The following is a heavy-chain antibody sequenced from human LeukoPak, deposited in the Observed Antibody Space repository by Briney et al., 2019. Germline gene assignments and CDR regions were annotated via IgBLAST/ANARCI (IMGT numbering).Heavy chain of an antibody. CDR2: ISGTGGAT. Sequence: GGSLRLSCVASGSSFGNYAMSWVRQGPGKGLQWVSQISGTGGATWYAGFARDRFTISRDNSKKTLYLQMSGLRVEDTAMYYCVKDPRDTYGTNWFVSWGQGTLLIVSS. V-gene: IGHV3-23*01. CDR1: GSSFGNYA. CDR3: VKDPRDTYGTNWFVS. J-gene: IGHJ5*01. D-gene: IGHD2-21*01.